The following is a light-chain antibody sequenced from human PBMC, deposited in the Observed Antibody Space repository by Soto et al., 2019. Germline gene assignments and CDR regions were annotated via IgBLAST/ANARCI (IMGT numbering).Light chain of an antibody. CDR1: QSISSW. V-gene: IGKV1-5*03. J-gene: IGKJ1*01. CDR2: KAS. CDR3: QQYYSYPRT. Sequence: DIQMTQSPSTLSASVGDRVTITCRASQSISSWLAWYQHKPGKAPNLLIYKASSLESGVPSRFSGSGSGTAFTLTISSLHPDDFATYYCQQYYSYPRTFGQGTKVEIK.